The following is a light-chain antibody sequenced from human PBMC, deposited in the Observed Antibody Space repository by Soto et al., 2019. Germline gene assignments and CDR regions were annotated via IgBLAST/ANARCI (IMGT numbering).Light chain of an antibody. J-gene: IGKJ1*01. Sequence: DIQMTQSPSSLSASVGDRVTITCRASQDISNYLAWYQQKPGKVPKLLIYVASTLHSGVPSRFSGSGSGTDFTLTISSLQPDDVATYYCQKYNSAPLTFGQGTKVDIK. CDR3: QKYNSAPLT. CDR2: VAS. V-gene: IGKV1-27*01. CDR1: QDISNY.